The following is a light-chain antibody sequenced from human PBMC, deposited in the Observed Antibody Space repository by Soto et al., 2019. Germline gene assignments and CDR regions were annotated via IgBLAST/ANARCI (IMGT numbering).Light chain of an antibody. CDR1: QSVSSSY. V-gene: IGKV3-20*01. CDR2: GAS. CDR3: QQYGSSPLT. Sequence: EIVLTQSPGTLSLSPGERATLSCRASQSVSSSYLAWYQQKPGQAPRLLIYGASSRATGIPDRFSGSGSGTDFTLTISRLEPEDFAVYYWQQYGSSPLTFGGGNNVEIK. J-gene: IGKJ4*01.